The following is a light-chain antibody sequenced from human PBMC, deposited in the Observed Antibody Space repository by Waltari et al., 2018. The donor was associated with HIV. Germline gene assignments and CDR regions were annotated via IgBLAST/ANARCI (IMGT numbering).Light chain of an antibody. CDR1: SPTTGATYG. V-gene: IGLV1-40*01. CDR2: SNV. J-gene: IGLJ3*02. CDR3: QSYDSSLSAWV. Sequence: QSVLTQLLSASGAPGQRVTISCTGSSPTTGATYGDYWHQLFSGPAPKLLIHSNVARPSGVPDRFSGSGSGTSASLAFTGLQAENEADYYCQSYDSSLSAWVFGGGTKLTVL.